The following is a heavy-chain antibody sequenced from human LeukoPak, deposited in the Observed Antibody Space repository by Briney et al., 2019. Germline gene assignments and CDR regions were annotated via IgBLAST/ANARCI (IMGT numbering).Heavy chain of an antibody. V-gene: IGHV1-2*02. Sequence: EASVKVSCKASGYTFTGYYMHWVRQAPGQGLEWMGWINPNSGGTNYAQKLQGRVTMTRDTSISTAYMELSRLRSDDTAVYYCASVYYDSSGYYNFDYWGQGTLVTVSS. CDR1: GYTFTGYY. CDR2: INPNSGGT. D-gene: IGHD3-22*01. J-gene: IGHJ4*02. CDR3: ASVYYDSSGYYNFDY.